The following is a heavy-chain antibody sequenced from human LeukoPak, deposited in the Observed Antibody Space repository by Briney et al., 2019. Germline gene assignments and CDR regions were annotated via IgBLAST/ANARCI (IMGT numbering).Heavy chain of an antibody. V-gene: IGHV1-24*01. D-gene: IGHD3-10*01. CDR2: FDPEDGET. CDR3: ATDRRSYYYGSGSYYYRRFDY. Sequence: ASVKVSCKVSGYTLTELSMHWVRQAPGKGLEWMGGFDPEDGETIYAQKFQGRVTMTEDTSTDTAYMELSSLRSEDTAVYYCATDRRSYYYGSGSYYYRRFDYWGQGTLATVSS. J-gene: IGHJ4*02. CDR1: GYTLTELS.